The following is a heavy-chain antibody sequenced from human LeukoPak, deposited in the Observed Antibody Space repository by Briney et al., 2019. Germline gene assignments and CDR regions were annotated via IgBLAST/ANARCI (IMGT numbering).Heavy chain of an antibody. D-gene: IGHD5-24*01. J-gene: IGHJ4*02. Sequence: GESLQISCNGSGYSFTSYWIGCVRQMPGKGLEWLGSIFPGDSGTRYSPSFQGQGTTSADKSIRTTYLQWSSLKASDTAMYDCARHDRWLPYDYWGQGTLVTVSS. CDR1: GYSFTSYW. CDR3: ARHDRWLPYDY. V-gene: IGHV5-51*01. CDR2: IFPGDSGT.